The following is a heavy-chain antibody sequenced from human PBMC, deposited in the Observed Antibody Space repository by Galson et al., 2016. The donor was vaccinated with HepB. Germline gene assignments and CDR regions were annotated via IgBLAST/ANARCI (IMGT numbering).Heavy chain of an antibody. CDR3: ARSATHTYDSAGYQPYFFDN. V-gene: IGHV4-61*02. D-gene: IGHD3-22*01. CDR1: GGSISPSGYY. J-gene: IGHJ4*02. Sequence: LSLTCTLSGGSISPSGYYWSWIRQPAGKGLEWVGRVFSSGISTYNPSLKSRVTISKEPSRNGFSRKLNSVTAADTAVYYCARSATHTYDSAGYQPYFFDNWSLGTLVTVSS. CDR2: VFSSGIS.